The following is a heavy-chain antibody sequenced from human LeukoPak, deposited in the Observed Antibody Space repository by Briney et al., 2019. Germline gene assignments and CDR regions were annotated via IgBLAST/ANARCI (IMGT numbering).Heavy chain of an antibody. CDR1: GGSISSYY. Sequence: SETLSLTCTVSGGSISSYYWSWIRQPPGKGLEWIGYIYYSGSTNYNPSLKSRVTISVDTSKNQFSLKLSSVTAADTAVYYCAREGGYSYGDAPLHFDYWGQGTLVTVSS. CDR3: AREGGYSYGDAPLHFDY. J-gene: IGHJ4*02. CDR2: IYYSGST. V-gene: IGHV4-59*01. D-gene: IGHD5-18*01.